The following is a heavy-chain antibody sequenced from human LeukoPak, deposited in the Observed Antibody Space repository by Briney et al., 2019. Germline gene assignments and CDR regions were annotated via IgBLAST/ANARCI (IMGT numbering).Heavy chain of an antibody. Sequence: ASVKVSCKASGSTFTGYYIHWVRQAPGQGLEWMGWINPNNGDTNCAQKFQDRVTTTRDTSISTAYMELSRLTSDDTAVYYCAREDCGGDCSLHYYHMDVWGKGTTVTVSS. J-gene: IGHJ6*03. CDR1: GSTFTGYY. CDR2: INPNNGDT. D-gene: IGHD2-21*02. CDR3: AREDCGGDCSLHYYHMDV. V-gene: IGHV1-2*02.